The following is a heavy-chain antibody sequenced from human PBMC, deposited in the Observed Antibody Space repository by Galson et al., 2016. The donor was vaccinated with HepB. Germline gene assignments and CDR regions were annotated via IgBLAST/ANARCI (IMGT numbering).Heavy chain of an antibody. J-gene: IGHJ4*02. CDR1: GFTFSNYG. CDR3: ARGQGAYYDSSGYPFDY. CDR2: ISYDESNK. Sequence: SLRLSCAASGFTFSNYGMHWVRQAPGKGLEWVAFISYDESNKYYADSVKGRFTISRDNSKNTLYLQMNSLRAEDTAVYYCARGQGAYYDSSGYPFDYWGQGALVTVSS. D-gene: IGHD3-22*01. V-gene: IGHV3-30*03.